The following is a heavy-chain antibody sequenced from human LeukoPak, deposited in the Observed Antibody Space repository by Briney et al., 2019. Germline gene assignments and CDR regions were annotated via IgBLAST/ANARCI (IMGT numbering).Heavy chain of an antibody. Sequence: SETLSLTCAVYGGSFSGYYWSWIRQPPGKGLEWIGEINHSGSTNYNPSLKSRVTISVDTSKNQFSLKLSSVTAADTAVYYCARVRAAVTIFGVVNRYYFDYWGQGTLVTVSS. D-gene: IGHD3-3*01. CDR2: INHSGST. CDR3: ARVRAAVTIFGVVNRYYFDY. CDR1: GGSFSGYY. J-gene: IGHJ4*02. V-gene: IGHV4-34*01.